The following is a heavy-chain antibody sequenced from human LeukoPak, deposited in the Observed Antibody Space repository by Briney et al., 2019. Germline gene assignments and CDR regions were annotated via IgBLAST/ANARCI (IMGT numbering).Heavy chain of an antibody. Sequence: LGGPLRLSCAASKFTFSSFIMNLVRQAPGKGPEWVSYIITNSSAISYADSVKGRFTMSRDNSKNTLYLQMNSLRAEDTAVYYCARDRAWKYYFDDWGQGTLVTVHS. D-gene: IGHD1-1*01. CDR1: KFTFSSFI. CDR2: IITNSSAI. CDR3: ARDRAWKYYFDD. V-gene: IGHV3-48*01. J-gene: IGHJ4*01.